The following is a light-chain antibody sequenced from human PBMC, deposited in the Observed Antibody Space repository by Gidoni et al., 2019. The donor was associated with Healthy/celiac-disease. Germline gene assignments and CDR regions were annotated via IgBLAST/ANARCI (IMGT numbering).Light chain of an antibody. J-gene: IGLJ2*01. CDR3: NSRDSGGNHVV. V-gene: IGLV3-19*01. CDR1: SLRRYY. Sequence: SSELTQDPAVSVALGQTVRITCQGDSLRRYYASWYQQKPGQAPVLVIYGKNNRPSGIPDRFSGSSSGNTASLTITGAQAEDEADYYCNSRDSGGNHVVFGGGTNLTVL. CDR2: GKN.